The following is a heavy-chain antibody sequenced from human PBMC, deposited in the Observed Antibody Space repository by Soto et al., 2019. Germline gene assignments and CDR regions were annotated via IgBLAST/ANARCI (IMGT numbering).Heavy chain of an antibody. CDR1: DGSISSYY. CDR2: IYYSGST. Sequence: PSETLSLTCTVSDGSISSYYWSWIRQPPGKGLEWIGYIYYSGSTNYNPSLKSRVTISVDTSKNQFSLKLSSVTAADTAVYYCSRDYNYVFWSGYYSGALGAFGICGQGTMVTVSS. J-gene: IGHJ3*02. CDR3: SRDYNYVFWSGYYSGALGAFGI. D-gene: IGHD3-3*01. V-gene: IGHV4-59*01.